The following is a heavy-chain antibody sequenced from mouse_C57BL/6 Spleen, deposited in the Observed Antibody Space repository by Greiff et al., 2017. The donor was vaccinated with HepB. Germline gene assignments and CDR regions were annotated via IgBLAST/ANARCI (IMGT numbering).Heavy chain of an antibody. CDR1: GYTFTDYY. CDR2: INPYNGGT. Sequence: EVQLQQSGPVLVKPGASVKMSCKASGYTFTDYYMNWVKQSHGKSLEWIGVINPYNGGTSYNQKFKGKATLTVDKSSSTAYMELNSLTSEDSAVYYCASPGGNYVFAYWGQGTLVTVSA. CDR3: ASPGGNYVFAY. J-gene: IGHJ3*01. V-gene: IGHV1-19*01. D-gene: IGHD2-1*01.